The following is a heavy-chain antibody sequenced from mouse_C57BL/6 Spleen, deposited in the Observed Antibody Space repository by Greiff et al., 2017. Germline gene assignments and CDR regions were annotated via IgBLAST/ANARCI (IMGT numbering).Heavy chain of an antibody. Sequence: QVQLQQPGAELVRPGSSVKLSCKASGYTFTSYWMDWVKQRPGQGLEWIGNIYPSDSETHYNQKFKDKATLTVDKSSSTAYMQLSSLTSEDSAVYYWARAGYGSSYDAMDYWGQGTSVTVSS. J-gene: IGHJ4*01. CDR1: GYTFTSYW. CDR3: ARAGYGSSYDAMDY. D-gene: IGHD1-1*01. CDR2: IYPSDSET. V-gene: IGHV1-61*01.